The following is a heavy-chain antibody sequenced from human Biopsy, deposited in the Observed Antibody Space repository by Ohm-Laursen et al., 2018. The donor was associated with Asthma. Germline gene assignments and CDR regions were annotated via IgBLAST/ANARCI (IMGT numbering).Heavy chain of an antibody. Sequence: ASVKVSCNASGYTFIGCHIHWMRQVPGQGLEWMGRINPNSGGTNYAQKFQGRVTMTRDTSISTAYMEVSRLRSDDTAVYYCARGQKSAGDRWFDPWGQGTLVTVSS. CDR3: ARGQKSAGDRWFDP. CDR2: INPNSGGT. CDR1: GYTFIGCH. V-gene: IGHV1-2*06. J-gene: IGHJ5*02. D-gene: IGHD6-13*01.